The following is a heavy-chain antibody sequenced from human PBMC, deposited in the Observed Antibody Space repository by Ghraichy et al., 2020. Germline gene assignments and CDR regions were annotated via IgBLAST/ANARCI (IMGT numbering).Heavy chain of an antibody. Sequence: SQTLSLTCAVYGGSFSGYYWSWIRQPPGKGLEWIGEINHSGNTNYNPSLKSRVTILLDTSKNQFSLKLNSVTAADTAMYYCARGRPVTPTLPYYYYYGMDVWGQGTTVTVSS. D-gene: IGHD4-17*01. CDR3: ARGRPVTPTLPYYYYYGMDV. J-gene: IGHJ6*02. CDR2: INHSGNT. V-gene: IGHV4-34*01. CDR1: GGSFSGYY.